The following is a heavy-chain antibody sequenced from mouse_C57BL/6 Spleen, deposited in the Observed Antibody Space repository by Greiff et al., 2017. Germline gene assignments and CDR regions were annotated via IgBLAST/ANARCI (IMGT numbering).Heavy chain of an antibody. Sequence: EVQLVESGGGLVQPGGSLKLSCAASGFTFSDYYMYWVRQTPEKRLEWVAYISNGGGSTYYPDTVKGRFTISRDNAKNTLYLQMSRLKSEDTAMYYCARPYGNYVYWYFDVWGTGTTVTVSS. CDR2: ISNGGGST. CDR3: ARPYGNYVYWYFDV. CDR1: GFTFSDYY. D-gene: IGHD2-1*01. V-gene: IGHV5-12*01. J-gene: IGHJ1*03.